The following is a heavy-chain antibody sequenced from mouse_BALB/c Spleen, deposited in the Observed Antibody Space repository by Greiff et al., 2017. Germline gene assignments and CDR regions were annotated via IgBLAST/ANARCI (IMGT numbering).Heavy chain of an antibody. V-gene: IGHV1S41*01. CDR2: IAPGSGST. CDR1: GYTFTSYW. CDR3: ASGLGFDY. Sequence: DLVKPGASVKLSCKASGYTFTSYWINWIKQRPGQGLEWIGRIAPGSGSTYYNEMFKGEATLTVDTSSSTAYIQLSSLSSEDSAVYFCASGLGFDYWGQGTTLTVSS. J-gene: IGHJ2*01. D-gene: IGHD2-10*02.